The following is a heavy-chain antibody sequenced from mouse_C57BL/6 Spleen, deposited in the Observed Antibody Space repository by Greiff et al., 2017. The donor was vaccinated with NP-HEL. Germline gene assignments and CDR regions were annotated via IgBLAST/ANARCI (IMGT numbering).Heavy chain of an antibody. J-gene: IGHJ2*01. CDR3: ARELGH. CDR2: ISSGGSYT. D-gene: IGHD4-1*01. V-gene: IGHV5-6*01. CDR1: GFTFSSYG. Sequence: VKPGGSLKLSCAASGFTFSSYGMSWVRQTPDKRLEWVATISSGGSYTYYPDSVKGRFTISRDNAKNTLYLQMSSLKSEDTAMYYCARELGHWGQGTTLTVSS.